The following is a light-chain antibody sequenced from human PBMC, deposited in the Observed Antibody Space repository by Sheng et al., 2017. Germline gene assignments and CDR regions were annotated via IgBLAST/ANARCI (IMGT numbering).Light chain of an antibody. V-gene: IGKV3-20*01. CDR1: XIVSSSY. CDR3: QQYGSSPALT. Sequence: EIVLTQSPGTLSLSPGERATLSCRASXIVSSSYLAWYQQKPGQAPRLLIYAASSRATGIPDRFSGSGSGTDFTLTISRLEPEDFAVYYCQQYGSSPALTFGGGTKVEI. CDR2: AAS. J-gene: IGKJ4*01.